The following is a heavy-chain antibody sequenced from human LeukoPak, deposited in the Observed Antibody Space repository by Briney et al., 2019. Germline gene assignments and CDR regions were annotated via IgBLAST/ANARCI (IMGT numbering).Heavy chain of an antibody. J-gene: IGHJ4*02. V-gene: IGHV3-30*04. CDR3: ARDGVVGIGSWFSIFDY. CDR1: GFTFSSYA. D-gene: IGHD3-22*01. Sequence: GGSLRLSCAASGFTFSSYAMHWVPDAPGRGLEWVAVISSDGSSKYYADSVKGRFTISGENSKNTLFVQMNSLRVEDTAVYYCARDGVVGIGSWFSIFDYWGQGILVTVSS. CDR2: ISSDGSSK.